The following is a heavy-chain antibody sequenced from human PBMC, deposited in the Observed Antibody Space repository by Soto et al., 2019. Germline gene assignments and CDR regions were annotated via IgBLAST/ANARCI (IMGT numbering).Heavy chain of an antibody. Sequence: PVGCMELGSAACGVPFTTSAVDGVRTAPGKGLEWVGRIKSKIDGGTTDFAAPVKGRFAISRDDSRNMVYFQMNSLEIEDTAVYYCNTDSNYTMKLVRFDYCGLGTLVTVSS. CDR3: NTDSNYTMKLVRFDY. D-gene: IGHD3-22*01. V-gene: IGHV3-15*07. CDR2: IKSKIDGGTT. CDR1: GVPFTTSA. J-gene: IGHJ4*01.